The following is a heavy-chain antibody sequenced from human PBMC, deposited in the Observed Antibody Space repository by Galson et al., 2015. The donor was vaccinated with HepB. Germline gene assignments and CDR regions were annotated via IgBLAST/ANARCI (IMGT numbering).Heavy chain of an antibody. J-gene: IGHJ5*02. Sequence: SVKVSCKASGYTFTSYDINWVRQATGQGLEWMGWMNPNSGNTGYAQKFQGRVTMTRNTSISTAYMELNSLRAEDTAVYYCARDSIVGAKGRTTAGHGPYNWFDPWGQGTLVTVSS. V-gene: IGHV1-8*01. D-gene: IGHD1-26*01. CDR2: MNPNSGNT. CDR3: ARDSIVGAKGRTTAGHGPYNWFDP. CDR1: GYTFTSYD.